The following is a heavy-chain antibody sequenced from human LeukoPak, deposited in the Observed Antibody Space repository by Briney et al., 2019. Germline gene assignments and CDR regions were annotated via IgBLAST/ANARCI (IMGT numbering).Heavy chain of an antibody. D-gene: IGHD1-26*01. V-gene: IGHV3-48*03. CDR2: ISSSGSPT. J-gene: IGHJ4*02. CDR1: GFTFSSYE. Sequence: GGSLRLSCAASGFTFSSYEMNWVCQAPGKGLEWVSYISSSGSPTYYADSVKGRFTISRDNAKNSLYLQMNSLRAEDTALYYCASGAQSDYWGQGTLVTVSS. CDR3: ASGAQSDY.